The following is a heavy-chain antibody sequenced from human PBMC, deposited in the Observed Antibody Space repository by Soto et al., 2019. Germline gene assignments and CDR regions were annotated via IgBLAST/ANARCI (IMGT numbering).Heavy chain of an antibody. Sequence: GGSLRLSCAASGFTLSDHFMDWVRRAPGKGLEWVGRSANKANGYTSLYAASVRGRFTVSRDDSENSLYLQMNSLNTEDTAVYYCARGLNSFDSGGQGTLVTVSS. CDR3: ARGLNSFDS. CDR1: GFTLSDHF. CDR2: SANKANGYTS. D-gene: IGHD1-26*01. V-gene: IGHV3-72*01. J-gene: IGHJ4*02.